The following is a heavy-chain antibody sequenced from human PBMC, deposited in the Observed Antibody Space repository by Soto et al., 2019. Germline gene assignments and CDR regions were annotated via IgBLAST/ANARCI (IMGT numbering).Heavy chain of an antibody. J-gene: IGHJ1*01. CDR2: ISYDGSNK. CDR1: GFTFSSYG. V-gene: IGHV3-30*03. D-gene: IGHD6-13*01. Sequence: GGSLRLSCAASGFTFSSYGMHWVRQAPGKGLEWVAVISYDGSNKYYADSVKGRLTISRDNAKNSLYLQMDSLRDEDTALYYCARGAYSASQTFFQHWGLGTLVTVS. CDR3: ARGAYSASQTFFQH.